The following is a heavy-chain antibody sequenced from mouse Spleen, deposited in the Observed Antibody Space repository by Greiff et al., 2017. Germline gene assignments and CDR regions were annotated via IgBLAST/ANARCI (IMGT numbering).Heavy chain of an antibody. D-gene: IGHD4-1*01. Sequence: VQLQQSGAELVKPGASVKLSCKASGYTFTSYWMHWVKQRPGQGLEWIGEINPSNGRTNYNEKFKSKATLTVDKSSSTAYMQLSSLTSEDSAVYYCATLGPSFAYWGQGTLVTVSA. J-gene: IGHJ3*01. V-gene: IGHV1S81*02. CDR2: INPSNGRT. CDR3: ATLGPSFAY. CDR1: GYTFTSYW.